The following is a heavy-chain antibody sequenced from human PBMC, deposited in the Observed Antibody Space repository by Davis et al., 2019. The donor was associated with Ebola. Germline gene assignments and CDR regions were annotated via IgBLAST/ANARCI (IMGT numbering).Heavy chain of an antibody. D-gene: IGHD5-12*01. CDR2: TYYSSKWFN. J-gene: IGHJ6*04. CDR1: LDSPSVNIGA. V-gene: IGHV6-1*01. CDR3: VRGLLRTGMDV. Sequence: HPQTPSLTSAIPLDSPSVNIGARNWTRQPPSRCLEWQGRTYYSSKWFNDYAVPVKSRITINPDTSENQVSLHLNSVTTEDTAVYYCVRGLLRTGMDVWGIGTAVTVSS.